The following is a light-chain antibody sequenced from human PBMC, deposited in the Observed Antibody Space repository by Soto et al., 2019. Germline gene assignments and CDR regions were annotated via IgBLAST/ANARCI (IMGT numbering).Light chain of an antibody. CDR2: DND. CDR3: GTWDNSLGDGHVV. V-gene: IGLV1-51*01. Sequence: SVLTQPPSVSAAPGQKVTLSCSGGSSNIGNNYVSWYQQLPGTAPKLLIYDNDKRPSGIPDRFSGSKSGTSATLGITGLQTGDEADYYCGTWDNSLGDGHVVFGGGTKVTVL. J-gene: IGLJ2*01. CDR1: SSNIGNNY.